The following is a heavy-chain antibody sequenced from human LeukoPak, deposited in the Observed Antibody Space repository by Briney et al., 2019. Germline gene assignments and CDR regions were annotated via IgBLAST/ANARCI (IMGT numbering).Heavy chain of an antibody. CDR2: INPNSGGT. CDR1: GYTFTVYY. CDR3: TRVYSSSWYGGLDY. V-gene: IGHV1-2*02. Sequence: ASVKVSCKASGYTFTVYYMHWVRQAPGQGLEWMGWINPNSGGTNYAKNFQGRVTMTRDTSISTAYMELSRLRSDDTAVYYCTRVYSSSWYGGLDYWGQGTLVTVSS. D-gene: IGHD6-13*01. J-gene: IGHJ4*02.